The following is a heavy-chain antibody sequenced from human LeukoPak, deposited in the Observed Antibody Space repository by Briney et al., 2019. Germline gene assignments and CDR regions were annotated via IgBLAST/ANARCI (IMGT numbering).Heavy chain of an antibody. CDR1: GGSISSGSYY. CDR3: AREYCSSTSCYDWGIDY. Sequence: PSETLSLTCTVSGGSISSGSYYWSWIRQPAGKGLEWIGRIYTSGSTNYNSSLKSRVTISVDTSKNQFSLKLSSVTAADTAVYYCAREYCSSTSCYDWGIDYWGQGTLVTVSS. CDR2: IYTSGST. J-gene: IGHJ4*02. D-gene: IGHD2-2*01. V-gene: IGHV4-61*02.